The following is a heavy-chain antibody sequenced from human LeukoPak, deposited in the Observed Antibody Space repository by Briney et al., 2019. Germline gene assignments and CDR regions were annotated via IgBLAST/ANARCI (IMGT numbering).Heavy chain of an antibody. CDR2: ISYDGSNK. J-gene: IGHJ4*02. CDR1: GFTFSSYA. Sequence: GGSLRLSCAASGFTFSSYAMHWVRQAPGKGLEWVAVISYDGSNKYYADSVKGRFTISRDNSKNTLYLQMNSLRAEDTAVYYCARVTVGYDFWSGYYYWGQGTLVTVSS. V-gene: IGHV3-30*01. D-gene: IGHD3-3*01. CDR3: ARVTVGYDFWSGYYY.